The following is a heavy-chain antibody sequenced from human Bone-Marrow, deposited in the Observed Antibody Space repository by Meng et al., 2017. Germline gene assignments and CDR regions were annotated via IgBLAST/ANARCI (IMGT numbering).Heavy chain of an antibody. Sequence: GESLKISCAPSGFIVSGNYMAWVRQAPGKGLEWVSTLYSGGTTYYADSVRGRFTVSRDNSKNTLYLQMNSLRAEDTAVYYRAKIRESGYDAVLFDYWGQGTLVTVSS. V-gene: IGHV3-53*01. D-gene: IGHD5-12*01. J-gene: IGHJ4*02. CDR2: LYSGGTT. CDR3: AKIRESGYDAVLFDY. CDR1: GFIVSGNY.